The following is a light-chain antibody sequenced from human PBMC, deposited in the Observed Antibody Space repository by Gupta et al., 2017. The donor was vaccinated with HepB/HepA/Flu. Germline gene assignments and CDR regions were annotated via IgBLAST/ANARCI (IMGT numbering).Light chain of an antibody. V-gene: IGLV1-51*02. CDR2: EDN. CDR1: TPTVGNNY. Sequence: QSVLTQAPSMSAAPGQKVTISCSGSTPTVGNNYVSWYQQLPGTAPKLLIYEDNKRPSGIPDRFSGSKSGTSATLGITGLQTGDEADYYCGTWDSSLTAGVFGGGTKLTVL. J-gene: IGLJ3*02. CDR3: GTWDSSLTAGV.